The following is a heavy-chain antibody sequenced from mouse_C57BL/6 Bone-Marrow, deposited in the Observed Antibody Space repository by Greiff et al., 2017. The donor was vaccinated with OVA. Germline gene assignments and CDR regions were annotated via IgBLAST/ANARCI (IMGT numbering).Heavy chain of an antibody. J-gene: IGHJ4*01. CDR3: ARGSFTTVVAPYYYAMDY. D-gene: IGHD1-1*01. CDR2: IDPSDSET. V-gene: IGHV1-52*01. CDR1: GYTFTSYW. Sequence: QVQLKQPGAELVRPGSSVKLSCKASGYTFTSYWMHWVKQRPIQGLEWIGNIDPSDSETHYNQKFKDKATLTVDKSSSTAYMQLSSLTSEDSAVYYCARGSFTTVVAPYYYAMDYWGQGTSVTVSS.